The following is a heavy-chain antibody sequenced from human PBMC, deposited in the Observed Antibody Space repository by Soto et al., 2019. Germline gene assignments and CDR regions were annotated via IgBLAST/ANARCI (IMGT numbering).Heavy chain of an antibody. CDR3: ERKYYYDSSGYYGFDD. V-gene: IGHV4-38-2*01. CDR1: GYSISSGYY. Sequence: PSGTLSLTCAVSGYSISSGYYWGWIRQPPGKGLEWIGSIYHSGSTYYTPSLKRRATISVDTSKNQFSPKLSSVPAADTAVYYCERKYYYDSSGYYGFDDWWQGP. CDR2: IYHSGST. D-gene: IGHD3-22*01. J-gene: IGHJ6*01.